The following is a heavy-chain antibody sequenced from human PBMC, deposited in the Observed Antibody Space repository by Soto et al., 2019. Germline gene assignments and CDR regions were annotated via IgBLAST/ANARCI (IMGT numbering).Heavy chain of an antibody. Sequence: LRLSCAASGFTFDDYAMHWVRQAPGNGLEWVSGISWNSGSIGYADSVKGRFTISRDNAKNSLYLQMNSLRAEDTALYYCAKDVGKMATAGIWGQGTMVTVSS. D-gene: IGHD5-12*01. J-gene: IGHJ3*02. CDR1: GFTFDDYA. CDR3: AKDVGKMATAGI. CDR2: ISWNSGSI. V-gene: IGHV3-9*01.